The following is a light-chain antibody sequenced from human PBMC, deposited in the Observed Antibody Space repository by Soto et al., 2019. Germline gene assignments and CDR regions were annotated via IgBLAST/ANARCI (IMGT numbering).Light chain of an antibody. CDR2: TNN. Sequence: QSVLTQPPSVSGAPGQRVTISCTGSNSNIGAGYDVHWYLQLPGTALKLLVYTNNNRPSGVPDRFSGSKSGTSASLAITGLQAEDEADYYCQSYDSRLSAYVFGTGTKVTVL. J-gene: IGLJ1*01. CDR3: QSYDSRLSAYV. V-gene: IGLV1-40*01. CDR1: NSNIGAGYD.